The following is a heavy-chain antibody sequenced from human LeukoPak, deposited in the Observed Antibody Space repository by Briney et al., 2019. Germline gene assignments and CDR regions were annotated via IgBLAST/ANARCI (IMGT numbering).Heavy chain of an antibody. CDR3: AREMSSGWSRWGAFDI. Sequence: PSETLSLTCTVSGGSISSSSYYWGWIRQPPGKGLEWIGSIYYRGSTYYNPSLKSRVTISVDTSKNQLSLKLSSVTAADTAVYYCAREMSSGWSRWGAFDIWGQGTMVTVS. V-gene: IGHV4-39*07. CDR1: GGSISSSSYY. J-gene: IGHJ3*02. CDR2: IYYRGST. D-gene: IGHD6-19*01.